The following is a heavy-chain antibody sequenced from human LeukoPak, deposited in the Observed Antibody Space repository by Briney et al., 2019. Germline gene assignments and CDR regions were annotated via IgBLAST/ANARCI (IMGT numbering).Heavy chain of an antibody. Sequence: ASVKVSCKVSGYTLTELSMHWVRQAPGQGLEWMGIINPSGGSTRYAQKFQGRVTMTRDTSTSTVYMELSSLRSDDTAVYYCARGGYYDSSGSFDPWGQGTLVTVSS. CDR1: GYTLTELS. D-gene: IGHD3-22*01. CDR3: ARGGYYDSSGSFDP. J-gene: IGHJ5*02. CDR2: INPSGGST. V-gene: IGHV1-46*01.